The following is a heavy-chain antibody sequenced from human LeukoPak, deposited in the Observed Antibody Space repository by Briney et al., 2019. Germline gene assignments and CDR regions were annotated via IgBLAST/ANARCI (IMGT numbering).Heavy chain of an antibody. CDR3: ARGSSWFWYFDY. Sequence: PSETLSLICTVSYYAISRGHYWGWVRQPPGKGLEWITSIYRDGDATYNPSLKSRVSSSVDTSKNQFSLKLSSVTAADTAVYYCARGSSWFWYFDYWGQGILVTVSS. V-gene: IGHV4-38-2*02. CDR2: IYRDGDA. CDR1: YYAISRGHY. J-gene: IGHJ4*02. D-gene: IGHD6-13*01.